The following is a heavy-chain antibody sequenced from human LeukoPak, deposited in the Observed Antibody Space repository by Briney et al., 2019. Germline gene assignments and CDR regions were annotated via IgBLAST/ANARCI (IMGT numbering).Heavy chain of an antibody. J-gene: IGHJ3*01. Sequence: GGSLILSCAASGFTFISYSMNWVRQAPGKGLEWVSYISSSSSSIKYADSVEGRFTISRDNAKNSLYLQMNSLRDEDTAVYYCARDRYSSGWFGAFDVWGQGTMVTVSS. D-gene: IGHD6-19*01. CDR2: ISSSSSSI. CDR3: ARDRYSSGWFGAFDV. V-gene: IGHV3-48*02. CDR1: GFTFISYS.